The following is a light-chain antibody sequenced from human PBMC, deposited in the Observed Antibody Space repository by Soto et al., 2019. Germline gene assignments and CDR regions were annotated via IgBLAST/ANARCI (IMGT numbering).Light chain of an antibody. Sequence: DIQVTQSPSSLSASVGDRVTITCRASQSISTYLNWYHQKPGQAPKLLIYGASTLHSGVPSRISGFVSETDFTLTISSLQPEYFANYHCQQSYSPPWTFGPGTHVEIK. J-gene: IGKJ1*01. V-gene: IGKV1-39*01. CDR1: QSISTY. CDR3: QQSYSPPWT. CDR2: GAS.